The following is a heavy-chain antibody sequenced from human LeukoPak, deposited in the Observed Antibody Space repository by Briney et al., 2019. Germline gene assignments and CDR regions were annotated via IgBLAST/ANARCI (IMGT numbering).Heavy chain of an antibody. Sequence: ASVKVSCKASGYTFTSYGISWVRQAPGQGLEWMGGIIPIFGTANYAQKFQGRVTITADKSTSTAYMELSSLRSEDTAVYYCARVRTPHWFDPWGQGTLVTVSS. CDR2: IIPIFGTA. CDR3: ARVRTPHWFDP. J-gene: IGHJ5*02. CDR1: GYTFTSYG. V-gene: IGHV1-69*06. D-gene: IGHD4-23*01.